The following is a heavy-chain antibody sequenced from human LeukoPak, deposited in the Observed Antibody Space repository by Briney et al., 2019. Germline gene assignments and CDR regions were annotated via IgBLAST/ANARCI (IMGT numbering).Heavy chain of an antibody. D-gene: IGHD6-19*01. J-gene: IGHJ1*01. V-gene: IGHV1-2*02. CDR1: GYTFTGYY. CDR3: ARDMGIAVAGPAFQH. Sequence: ASVKVSCTASGYTFTGYYMHWVRQAPGQGLEWMGWINPNSGGTNYAQKFQGRVTMTRDTSISTAYMELSRLRSDDTAVYYCARDMGIAVAGPAFQHWGQGTLVTVSS. CDR2: INPNSGGT.